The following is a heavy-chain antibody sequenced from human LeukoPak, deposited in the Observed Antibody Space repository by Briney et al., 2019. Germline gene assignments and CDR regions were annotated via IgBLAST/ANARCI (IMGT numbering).Heavy chain of an antibody. J-gene: IGHJ4*02. V-gene: IGHV3-23*01. CDR2: ISVSGNT. D-gene: IGHD2-15*01. CDR3: AKAPVTTCRGAFCYPFDY. Sequence: GGSLRLSCAASGFTLSSYAMSWVRQGPGKGLEWVSAISVSGNTYHADSVKGRFTISRDSSKNTLYLQMNRLRPEDAAVYYCAKAPVTTCRGAFCYPFDYWGLGTLVTVSS. CDR1: GFTLSSYA.